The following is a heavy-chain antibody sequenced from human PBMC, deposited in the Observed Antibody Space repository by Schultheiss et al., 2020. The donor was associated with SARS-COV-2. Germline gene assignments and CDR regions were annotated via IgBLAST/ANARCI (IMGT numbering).Heavy chain of an antibody. D-gene: IGHD3-3*01. J-gene: IGHJ3*02. CDR2: ISYDGSNK. CDR1: GFTFSSYA. Sequence: GGSLRLSCAASGFTFSSYAMHWVRQAPGKGLEWVAVISYDGSNKYYADSVKGRFTISRDNSKNTLYLQMNSLRAEDTAVYYCAKGFTIFGVGAFDIWGQGTMVTVSS. V-gene: IGHV3-30*04. CDR3: AKGFTIFGVGAFDI.